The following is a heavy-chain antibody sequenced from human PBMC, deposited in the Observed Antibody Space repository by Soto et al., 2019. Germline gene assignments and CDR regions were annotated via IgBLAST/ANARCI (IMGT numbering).Heavy chain of an antibody. CDR2: ISDSGGRT. J-gene: IGHJ5*02. V-gene: IGHV3-23*01. CDR3: AKDHCSGGNCYRNWFDP. Sequence: GGSLRLSCAASGFTFSSYGMTWVRQAPGKGLEWVSRISDSGGRTYYADSVKGRFSTSRDNSKNTVFLQMNSLRAEDTAVYFCAKDHCSGGNCYRNWFDPWGQGTLVTVSS. D-gene: IGHD2-15*01. CDR1: GFTFSSYG.